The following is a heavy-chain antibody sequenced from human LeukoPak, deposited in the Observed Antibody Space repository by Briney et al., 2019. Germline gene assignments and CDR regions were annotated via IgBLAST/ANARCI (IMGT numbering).Heavy chain of an antibody. J-gene: IGHJ4*02. CDR2: ISSSSSYI. V-gene: IGHV3-21*01. CDR1: GFTFSSYS. CDR3: ARDSSGLIDY. D-gene: IGHD6-19*01. Sequence: TGGSLRLSCAASGFTFSSYSMNWVRQAPGKGLEWVSSISSSSSYIYYADSVKGRFTISRDNAKNSLYLQMNSLRAEDTAVYYCARDSSGLIDYWGQGTLVTVSS.